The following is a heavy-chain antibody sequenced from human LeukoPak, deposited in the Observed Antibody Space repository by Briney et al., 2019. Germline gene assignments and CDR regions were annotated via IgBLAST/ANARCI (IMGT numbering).Heavy chain of an antibody. D-gene: IGHD1-26*01. CDR3: AREEEVGATTPDY. V-gene: IGHV4-34*01. CDR1: SGSFSGYY. J-gene: IGHJ4*02. Sequence: SETLSLTCAVYSGSFSGYYWSWIRQPPGKGLEWIGEIYHSGSTNYNPSLKSRVTISVDTSKNRFSLKLNSVTAADTAVYYCAREEEVGATTPDYWGQGTLVTVSS. CDR2: IYHSGST.